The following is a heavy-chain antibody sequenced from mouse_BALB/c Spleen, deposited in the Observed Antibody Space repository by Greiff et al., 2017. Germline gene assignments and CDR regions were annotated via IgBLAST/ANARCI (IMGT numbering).Heavy chain of an antibody. J-gene: IGHJ3*01. D-gene: IGHD2-3*01. V-gene: IGHV1S126*01. CDR3: ARQGRWFAFAD. CDR1: GYSFTSYW. CDR2: IDPSDSET. Sequence: VKLVESGPQLVRPGASVKISCKASGYSFTSYWMHWVKQRPGQGLEWIGMIDPSDSETRLNQKFKDKATLTVDKSSSTAYMQISSPTTEDSAVYYCARQGRWFAFADWGQGTLVTVSA.